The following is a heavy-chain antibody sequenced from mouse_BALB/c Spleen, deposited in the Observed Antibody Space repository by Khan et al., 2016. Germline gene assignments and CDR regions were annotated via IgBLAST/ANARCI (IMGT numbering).Heavy chain of an antibody. CDR3: TRWGLRWYFDV. D-gene: IGHD2-2*01. CDR1: GYTFTDYA. V-gene: IGHV1S137*01. J-gene: IGHJ1*01. CDR2: ISTYSGNI. Sequence: VQLQESGPELVRPGVSVKISCKGSGYTFTDYALHWVKQSHTKSLEWIGVISTYSGNINYNQKFKGKATMTVGTSSSTAYMELACLTSEDAAIYYCTRWGLRWYFDVWGGGTTVTVSS.